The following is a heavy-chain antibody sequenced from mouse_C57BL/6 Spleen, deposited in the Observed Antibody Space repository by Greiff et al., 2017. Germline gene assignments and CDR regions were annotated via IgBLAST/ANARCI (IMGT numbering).Heavy chain of an antibody. J-gene: IGHJ3*01. CDR1: GYSITSGYY. CDR3: ARDVSSWFAY. V-gene: IGHV3-6*01. Sequence: ESGPGLVKPSQSLSLTCSVTGYSITSGYYWNWIRQFPGNKLEWMGYISYDGSNNYNPSLKNRISITRDTSKNQFFLKLNSVTTEDTATYYCARDVSSWFAYWGQGTLVTVSA. CDR2: ISYDGSN.